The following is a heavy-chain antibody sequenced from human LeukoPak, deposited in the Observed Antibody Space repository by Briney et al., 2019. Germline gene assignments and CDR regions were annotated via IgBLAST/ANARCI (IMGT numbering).Heavy chain of an antibody. CDR2: IYHSGST. J-gene: IGHJ4*02. CDR3: ARSGNYSGGWYQ. V-gene: IGHV4-28*01. D-gene: IGHD6-19*01. Sequence: SETLSLTCAVFGYSISSSSNWWGWILQPPGKGLEWIGYIYHSGSTYYNPSLKSRVTMSVDTSKNQFSLKLTSVTAVDTAVYYCARSGNYSGGWYQWGQGTLVSVSS. CDR1: GYSISSSSNW.